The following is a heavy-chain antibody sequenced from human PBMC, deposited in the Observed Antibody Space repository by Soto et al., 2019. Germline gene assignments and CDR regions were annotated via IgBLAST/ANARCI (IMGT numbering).Heavy chain of an antibody. CDR2: TYYRSKWYN. Sequence: SQTLSLTCAISGDSVSSNSAAWNWIRQSPSRGLEWLGRTYYRSKWYNDYAVSVKSRITINPDTSKNQFSLQLNSVTPEDTAVYYCARARQWLVLGGYYYYGMDVWGQGTTVTVSS. CDR3: ARARQWLVLGGYYYYGMDV. CDR1: GDSVSSNSAA. V-gene: IGHV6-1*01. D-gene: IGHD6-19*01. J-gene: IGHJ6*02.